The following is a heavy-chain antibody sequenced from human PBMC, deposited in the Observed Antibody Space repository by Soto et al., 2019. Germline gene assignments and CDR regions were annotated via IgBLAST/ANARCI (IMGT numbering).Heavy chain of an antibody. CDR2: IYYSGST. D-gene: IGHD2-15*01. CDR1: GGSISSGDYY. CDR3: ARDEPDCSGGSCYSGTAFDI. V-gene: IGHV4-30-4*01. J-gene: IGHJ3*02. Sequence: QVQLQESGPGLVKPSQTLSLTCTVSGGSISSGDYYWSWIRQPPGKGLEWIGYIYYSGSTYYNPSLKSRVTITVDTSKNQFSLKLSSVTAADTAVYYCARDEPDCSGGSCYSGTAFDIWGQGTMVTVSS.